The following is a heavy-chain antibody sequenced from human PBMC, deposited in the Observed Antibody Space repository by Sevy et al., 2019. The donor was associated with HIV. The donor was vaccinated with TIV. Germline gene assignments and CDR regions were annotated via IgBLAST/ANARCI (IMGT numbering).Heavy chain of an antibody. Sequence: GGSLRLSSAASGFSVSRNHITWVRQAPGKGQEWISVIYSDGTTQYADSVKGRFTISRDTSNNTVYLQVSSLRADDTAVYYCARRLSSAWYFDFWGQGTLVTVSS. V-gene: IGHV3-53*01. CDR1: GFSVSRNH. CDR3: ARRLSSAWYFDF. CDR2: IYSDGTT. J-gene: IGHJ4*02. D-gene: IGHD6-19*01.